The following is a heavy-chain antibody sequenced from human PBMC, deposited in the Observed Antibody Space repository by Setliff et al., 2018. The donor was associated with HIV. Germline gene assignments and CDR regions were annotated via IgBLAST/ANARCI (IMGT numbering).Heavy chain of an antibody. V-gene: IGHV4-4*09. D-gene: IGHD2-2*01. Sequence: SETLSLTCTVSGDSISTYRWIWIRQPPGKGLEWIGNIYTSGSTNYNPSLMSRVTISVDTSKNQFSLKLSSVTASDTAVYYCARLDCSSSSGFVDYWGQGTLVTVSS. J-gene: IGHJ4*02. CDR3: ARLDCSSSSGFVDY. CDR1: GDSISTYR. CDR2: IYTSGST.